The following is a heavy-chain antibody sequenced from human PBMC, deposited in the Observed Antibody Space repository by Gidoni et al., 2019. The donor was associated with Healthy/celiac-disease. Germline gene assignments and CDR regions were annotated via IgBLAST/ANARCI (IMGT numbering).Heavy chain of an antibody. D-gene: IGHD2-15*01. V-gene: IGHV3-7*01. CDR1: GFTFTCSG. CDR2: RKRDGSEK. J-gene: IGHJ4*02. Sequence: EVRLVESGGGLVQPGASLRRSCAASGFTFTCSGLSWVRQAPGKGLGWGEKRKRDGSEKYYVDTVKGPFTISGDNAKNSRYLQMNSLRAEDTAVYYCAREGWVGYCSGGSCSTHFDYWGQGTLVTVSS. CDR3: AREGWVGYCSGGSCSTHFDY.